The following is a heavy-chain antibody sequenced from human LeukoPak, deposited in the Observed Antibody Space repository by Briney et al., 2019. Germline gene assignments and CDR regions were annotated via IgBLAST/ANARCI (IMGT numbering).Heavy chain of an antibody. CDR1: GESFKDYY. CDR2: INHSGSS. D-gene: IGHD4-23*01. J-gene: IGHJ5*01. CDR3: ARDQRWRFNFDS. Sequence: SETLSLTCAVYGESFKDYYWNWIRQPPGKGLEWIGEINHSGSSNYNPSLKSRVTISVDTSKNQFSLKLSSVTAADTAVYYCARDQRWRFNFDSWGQGILVTVSS. V-gene: IGHV4-34*01.